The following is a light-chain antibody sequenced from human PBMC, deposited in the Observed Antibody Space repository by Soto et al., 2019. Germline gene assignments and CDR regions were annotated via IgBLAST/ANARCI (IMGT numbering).Light chain of an antibody. J-gene: IGKJ5*01. CDR1: QSVSSSY. Sequence: EIVLTQSPGTLSLSPGERATLSCRASQSVSSSYLAWYQQKPGQAPRLLIYGASSRATGIPDRFSGSGSGADFKLIISRLEPEDVAVYYCQQYGSSPITFGQGTRLEIK. CDR2: GAS. CDR3: QQYGSSPIT. V-gene: IGKV3-20*01.